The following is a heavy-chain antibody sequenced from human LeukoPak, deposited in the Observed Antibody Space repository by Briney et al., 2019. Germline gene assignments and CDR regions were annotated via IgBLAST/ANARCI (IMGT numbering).Heavy chain of an antibody. CDR2: IYYSGST. V-gene: IGHV4-31*03. J-gene: IGHJ5*02. CDR3: ARDTGPTYYYGSGSYYNGHWFDP. Sequence: NPSETLSLTCTVSGGSISSGGYYWSWIRQHPGKGLEWIGYIYYSGSTYYNPSLKSRVTISVDTSKNQFSLKLSSVTAADTAVYYCARDTGPTYYYGSGSYYNGHWFDPWGQETLVTVSS. D-gene: IGHD3-10*01. CDR1: GGSISSGGYY.